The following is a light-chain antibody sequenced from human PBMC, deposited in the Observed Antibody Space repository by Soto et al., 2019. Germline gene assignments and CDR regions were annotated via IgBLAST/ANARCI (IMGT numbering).Light chain of an antibody. CDR3: QHYNSYSEA. Sequence: DIQMTQSLSTLSASVGDRVTITCRASQSISSWLAWYQQKPGKAPKLLIYKASSLESGVPSRFSGSGSGTEFTLTINSLQPDDFATYYCQHYNSYSEAFGQGTKV. CDR2: KAS. V-gene: IGKV1-5*03. J-gene: IGKJ1*01. CDR1: QSISSW.